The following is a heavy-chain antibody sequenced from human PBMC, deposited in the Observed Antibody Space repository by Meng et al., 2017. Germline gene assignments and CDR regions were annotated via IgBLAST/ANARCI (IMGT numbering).Heavy chain of an antibody. V-gene: IGHV2-5*02. CDR3: AHSYGSNFDY. D-gene: IGHD3-10*01. J-gene: IGHJ4*02. Sequence: QTTLKESGPTLVKTTQTRTLPSTFSVFSLLTSGVGVGWIRQPPGKALEWLALIYWDDDKRYSPSLKSRLTITKDTSKNQVVLTMTNMDPVDTATYYCAHSYGSNFDYWGQGTLVTVFS. CDR1: VFSLLTSGVG. CDR2: IYWDDDK.